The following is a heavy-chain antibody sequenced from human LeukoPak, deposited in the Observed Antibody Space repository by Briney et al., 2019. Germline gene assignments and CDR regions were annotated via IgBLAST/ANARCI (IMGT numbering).Heavy chain of an antibody. Sequence: PGGSLRLSCAASGFTFSSYWMSWVRQAPGKGLEWVSAISGSGGSTYYADSVKGRFTISRDNSKNTLYLQMNSLRAEDTAVYYCAKDISGSYYTWAFDIWGQGTMVTVSS. J-gene: IGHJ3*02. CDR3: AKDISGSYYTWAFDI. CDR1: GFTFSSYW. V-gene: IGHV3-23*01. D-gene: IGHD1-26*01. CDR2: ISGSGGST.